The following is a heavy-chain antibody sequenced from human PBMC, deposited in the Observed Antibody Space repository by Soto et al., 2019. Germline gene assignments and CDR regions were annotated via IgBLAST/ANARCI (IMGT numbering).Heavy chain of an antibody. D-gene: IGHD2-8*01. V-gene: IGHV3-11*01. CDR3: ASGTNGAFFVY. J-gene: IGHJ4*02. Sequence: QVQLVESGGGLVKPGGSLRLSCAASGFTFSDYYMSWIRQAPGKGLEWVSYISSRSSTIFYADSVKGRFTFSRDNVKNSLYLQINSLTAEDTAVYYCASGTNGAFFVYWGQGILVTVSS. CDR1: GFTFSDYY. CDR2: ISSRSSTI.